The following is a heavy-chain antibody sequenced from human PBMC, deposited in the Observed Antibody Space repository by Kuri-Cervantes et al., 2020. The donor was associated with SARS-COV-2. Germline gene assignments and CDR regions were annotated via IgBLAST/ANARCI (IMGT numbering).Heavy chain of an antibody. J-gene: IGHJ3*01. D-gene: IGHD3-22*01. CDR1: GFTFSSYG. V-gene: IGHV1-2*02. Sequence: GESLKISCAASGFTFSSYGMHWVRQAPGQGLEWMGWINPNSGGTNYAQKFQGRVIMTRDTSISTAYMELSRLRSEDTAVYYCATEGYSIIIWAFAHWGQGTKVTVSS. CDR2: INPNSGGT. CDR3: ATEGYSIIIWAFAH.